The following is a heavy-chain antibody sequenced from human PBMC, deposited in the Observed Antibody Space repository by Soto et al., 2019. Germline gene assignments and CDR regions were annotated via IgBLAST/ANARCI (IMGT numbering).Heavy chain of an antibody. D-gene: IGHD3-22*01. J-gene: IGHJ4*02. CDR2: IYYSGST. CDR1: GGSLSSYD. CDR3: ARMDYYDSSGYYYPKFDY. Sequence: SETLSLTCTVSGGSLSSYDWSWIRQPPGEGLEWIGYIYYSGSTNYNPSLKSRVTISVDTSKNQCSLKLSSVTAADTAVYYCARMDYYDSSGYYYPKFDYWGQGTLVNVSS. V-gene: IGHV4-59*01.